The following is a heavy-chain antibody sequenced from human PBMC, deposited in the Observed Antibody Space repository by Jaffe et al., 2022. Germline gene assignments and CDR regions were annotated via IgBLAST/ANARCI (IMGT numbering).Heavy chain of an antibody. CDR1: GFTFSSYS. V-gene: IGHV3-48*01. D-gene: IGHD3-10*01. J-gene: IGHJ6*03. CDR2: ISSSSSTI. CDR3: ARRVRYYGSGSYYLDYYYYMDV. Sequence: EVQLVESGGGLVQPGGSLRLSCAASGFTFSSYSMNWVRQAPGKGLEWVSYISSSSSTIYYADSVKGRFTISRDNAKNSLYLQMNSLRAEDTAVYYCARRVRYYGSGSYYLDYYYYMDVWGKGTTVTVSS.